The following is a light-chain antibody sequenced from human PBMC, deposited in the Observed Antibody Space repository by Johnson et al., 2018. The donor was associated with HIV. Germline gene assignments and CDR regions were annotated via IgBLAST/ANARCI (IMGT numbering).Light chain of an antibody. V-gene: IGLV1-51*01. J-gene: IGLJ1*01. CDR3: GTWDSSLSQAV. Sequence: QSVLTQPPSVSAAPGQKVTISCSGSSSNIGNNYVSWYQQLPGTAPKFLIYDNNKRPSGIPDRFSGSKSGTSATLGITGLQTGDEADYYCGTWDSSLSQAVFGTGTKVDVL. CDR2: DNN. CDR1: SSNIGNNY.